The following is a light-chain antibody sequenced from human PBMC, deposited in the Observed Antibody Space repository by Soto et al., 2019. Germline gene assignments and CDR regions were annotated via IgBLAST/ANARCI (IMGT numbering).Light chain of an antibody. CDR2: ATS. CDR1: QSIDSAY. V-gene: IGKV3-20*01. J-gene: IGKJ1*01. CDR3: QQYDTSPRT. Sequence: EIVLTQSPGTLSLSPGERATFSCRASQSIDSAYLAWYQQKPGQAPRLLIYATSSSATGIPDRFSGSGSGTDFTLTISRLEPEDFAVYFCQQYDTSPRTFGQGTKVVIK.